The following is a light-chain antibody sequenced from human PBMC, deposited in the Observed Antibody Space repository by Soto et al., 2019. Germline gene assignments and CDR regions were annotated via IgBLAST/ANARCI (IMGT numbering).Light chain of an antibody. CDR1: ISDVGAYNY. V-gene: IGLV2-14*01. Sequence: LTQPASVSGSPGQSITISCTGTISDVGAYNYVSWYQHHPGSAPKLVIYKVSNRPSGVSNRFSGSKSGNSASLTISGLQAEDEADYYCGSYTTSNTYVFGTGTKVTVL. J-gene: IGLJ1*01. CDR3: GSYTTSNTYV. CDR2: KVS.